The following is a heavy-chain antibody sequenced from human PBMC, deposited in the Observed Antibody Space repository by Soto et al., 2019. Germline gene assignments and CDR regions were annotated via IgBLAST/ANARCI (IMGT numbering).Heavy chain of an antibody. CDR2: IYWDDDK. V-gene: IGHV2-5*02. J-gene: IGHJ3*02. CDR3: AHRLQTGDSSTWYRVAFDI. Sequence: QITLKESGPTLVKPTQTLTLTCTFSGFSLSTSGVGVGWIRQPPGKALEYLALIYWDDDKRYSPSLKSRLTIAKDTXXNXVXXTMTNMDPLDTATYYCAHRLQTGDSSTWYRVAFDIWGQGTVVTVSS. CDR1: GFSLSTSGVG. D-gene: IGHD6-13*01.